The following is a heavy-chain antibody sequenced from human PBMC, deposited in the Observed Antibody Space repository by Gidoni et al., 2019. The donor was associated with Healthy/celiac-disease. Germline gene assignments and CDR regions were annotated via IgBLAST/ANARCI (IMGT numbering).Heavy chain of an antibody. J-gene: IGHJ6*02. CDR3: TTDHYGSFYGMDV. Sequence: EVQLVESGGGLVKPGGSLRLSCAASGFTFSNAWMSWVRQAPGKGLEWVGRIKSKTDGGTTDYAAPVKGRFTISRDDSKNTLYLQMNSLKTEDTAVYYCTTDHYGSFYGMDVWGQGTTVTVSS. V-gene: IGHV3-15*01. CDR2: IKSKTDGGTT. D-gene: IGHD4-17*01. CDR1: GFTFSNAW.